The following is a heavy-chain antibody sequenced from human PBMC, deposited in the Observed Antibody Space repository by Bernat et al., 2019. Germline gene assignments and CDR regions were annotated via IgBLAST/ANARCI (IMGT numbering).Heavy chain of an antibody. CDR2: IYYSGST. V-gene: IGHV4-59*08. Sequence: QVQLQESGPGLVKPSETLSLTCTVSGGSISSHYWSWIRQPPGKGLEWIGYIYYSGSTNYNPSLKSRVTISLDTSKNQFSLKLSSVTAADTAVYYCAREPSTWGQGTLVTVSS. CDR3: AREPST. D-gene: IGHD1-14*01. CDR1: GGSISSHY. J-gene: IGHJ5*02.